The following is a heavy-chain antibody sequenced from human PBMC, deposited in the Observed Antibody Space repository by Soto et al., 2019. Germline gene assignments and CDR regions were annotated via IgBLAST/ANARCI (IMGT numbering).Heavy chain of an antibody. CDR2: ISAYNGNT. CDR1: GYTFTSHG. CDR3: ARGAYCSSTSCYDY. V-gene: IGHV1-18*01. J-gene: IGHJ4*02. D-gene: IGHD2-2*01. Sequence: ASVKVSCKASGYTFTSHGISWVRQAPGQGLEWMGWISAYNGNTNYAQKLQGRITMATDTSTGTVYMELRSLRSDDTAVYYCARGAYCSSTSCYDYWGQGTLVTVSS.